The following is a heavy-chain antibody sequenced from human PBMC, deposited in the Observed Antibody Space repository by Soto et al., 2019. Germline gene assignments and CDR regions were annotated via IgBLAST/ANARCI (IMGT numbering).Heavy chain of an antibody. CDR2: ISGSGSPT. D-gene: IGHD3-9*01. J-gene: IGHJ6*02. V-gene: IGHV3-23*01. CDR3: ARDMSCLTYTSYYGIDV. CDR1: GDTFSSYA. Sequence: GGSLRLSCAASGDTFSSYAMSWVRQAPGKGLEWVSGISGSGSPTYYADSVKGRFTISRDNSKNTLYLQMNSLRADDTAVYYCARDMSCLTYTSYYGIDVRGQGNTLTVSS.